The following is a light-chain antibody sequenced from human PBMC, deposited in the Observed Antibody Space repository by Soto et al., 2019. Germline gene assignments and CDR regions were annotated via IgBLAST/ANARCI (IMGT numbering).Light chain of an antibody. J-gene: IGKJ2*02. CDR2: AAS. Sequence: DIQMTQSPSSLSASVGDRVTITCRASQGIASYLAWFQQRPGKAPKSLIYAASRLQSGVPSKFSGGGSGATFSRTISTLQLEDFASYDCQQYHTYPCTVGQGTKVVIK. V-gene: IGKV1-16*02. CDR1: QGIASY. CDR3: QQYHTYPCT.